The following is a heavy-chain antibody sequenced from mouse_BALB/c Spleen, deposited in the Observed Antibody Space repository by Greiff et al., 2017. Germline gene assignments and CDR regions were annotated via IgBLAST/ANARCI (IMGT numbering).Heavy chain of an antibody. CDR2: IYPGNSDT. J-gene: IGHJ4*01. V-gene: IGHV1-5*01. Sequence: DVQLQESGTVLARPGASVKMSCKASGYSFTSYWMHWVKQRPGQGLEWIGAIYPGNSDTSYNQKFKGKAKLTAVTSASTAYMELSSLTNEDSAVYYCMGGYAMDYWGQGTSVTVSS. CDR3: MGGYAMDY. CDR1: GYSFTSYW.